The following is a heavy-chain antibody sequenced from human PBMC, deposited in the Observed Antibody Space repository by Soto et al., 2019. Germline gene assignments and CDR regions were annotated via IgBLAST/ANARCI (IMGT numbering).Heavy chain of an antibody. CDR2: IYSAGTT. Sequence: GGSLRLDCAACDLCISRNYMSLVRQAPGKGLEWVSVIYSAGTTYYADSVKGRFTISRDSSKNTLYLQMNILRADDTAVYYCAREGFITGTTGDYWGQGTLVTVSS. CDR1: DLCISRNY. D-gene: IGHD1-20*01. V-gene: IGHV3-53*01. CDR3: AREGFITGTTGDY. J-gene: IGHJ4*02.